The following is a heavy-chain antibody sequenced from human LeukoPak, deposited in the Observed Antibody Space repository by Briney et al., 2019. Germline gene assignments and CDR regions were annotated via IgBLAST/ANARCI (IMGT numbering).Heavy chain of an antibody. Sequence: SETLSLTCTVSGGSISSYYWSWIRQPPGKGLEWIGYIYYSGSTNYNPSLKSRVTISVDTSKNQFSLKLSSVTAADTAVYYCASFDGYWGQGTLVTVSS. V-gene: IGHV4-59*01. CDR1: GGSISSYY. CDR2: IYYSGST. D-gene: IGHD3-9*01. CDR3: ASFDGY. J-gene: IGHJ4*02.